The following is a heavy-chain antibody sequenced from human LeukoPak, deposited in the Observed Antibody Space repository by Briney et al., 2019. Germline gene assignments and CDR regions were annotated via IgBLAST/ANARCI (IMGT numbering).Heavy chain of an antibody. Sequence: SETLSLTCTVSGGSISSSSYYWGWIRQPPGKGLEWIGSIYHSGSTYYNPSLKTRVTFSVDTSKNQFSLKLSSVTAADTAVYYCARDTFSLIDYWGQGTLVTVSS. V-gene: IGHV4-39*07. CDR1: GGSISSSSYY. CDR2: IYHSGST. J-gene: IGHJ4*02. D-gene: IGHD2/OR15-2a*01. CDR3: ARDTFSLIDY.